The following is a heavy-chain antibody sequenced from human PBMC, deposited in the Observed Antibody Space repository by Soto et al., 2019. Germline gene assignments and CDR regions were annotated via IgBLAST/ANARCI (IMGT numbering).Heavy chain of an antibody. CDR2: ISGSGGSN. Sequence: GGSLRLSCAASGFTFSSYAMSWVRQAPGKGLEWVSAISGSGGSNYYADSVKGRFTNSRDNSKNTLYLQMNSLRAEDTAVYYCAKDGEEQWIPTNFDYWGQGTLVTVSS. CDR3: AKDGEEQWIPTNFDY. V-gene: IGHV3-23*01. CDR1: GFTFSSYA. D-gene: IGHD6-19*01. J-gene: IGHJ4*02.